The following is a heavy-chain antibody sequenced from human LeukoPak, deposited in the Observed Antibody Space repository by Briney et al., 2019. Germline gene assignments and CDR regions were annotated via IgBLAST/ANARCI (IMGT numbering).Heavy chain of an antibody. CDR3: ARDPTTVVTLPYYFYF. D-gene: IGHD4-23*01. J-gene: IGHJ4*02. V-gene: IGHV4-34*01. CDR2: INHSGGT. Sequence: SETLSLTCAVSGGSFFGSHWNWIRQSPEKGLEWIGEINHSGGTNYNPSLKSRVTISVDTSKSQFFLKRTSWAAADTAVYYCARDPTTVVTLPYYFYFWGQGTLVTVSA. CDR1: GGSFFGSH.